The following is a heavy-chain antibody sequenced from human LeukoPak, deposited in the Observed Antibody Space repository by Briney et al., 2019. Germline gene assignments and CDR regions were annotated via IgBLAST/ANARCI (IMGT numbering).Heavy chain of an antibody. CDR2: LYSDGST. D-gene: IGHD3-22*01. CDR1: GFTFNTYA. CDR3: AKVGGYYYDSSGYHDY. V-gene: IGHV3-23*03. Sequence: GGSLRLSCAASGFTFNTYAMSWVRQAPGKGLEWVSVLYSDGSTYHADSVKGRFTISRDNSKNTLYLQMNSLRAEDTAVYYCAKVGGYYYDSSGYHDYWGQGTLVTVSS. J-gene: IGHJ4*02.